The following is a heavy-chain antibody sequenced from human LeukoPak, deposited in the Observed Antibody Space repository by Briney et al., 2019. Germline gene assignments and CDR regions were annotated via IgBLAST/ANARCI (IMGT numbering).Heavy chain of an antibody. D-gene: IGHD3-3*01. CDR1: GGSFSGYY. CDR2: IYTSGST. V-gene: IGHV4-4*07. J-gene: IGHJ4*02. CDR3: AREGTTIFGVVMNFDY. Sequence: SETLSLTCAVYGGSFSGYYWSWIRQPAGKGLEWIGRIYTSGSTNYNPSLKSRVTMSVDTSKNQFSLKLSSVTAADTAVYYCAREGTTIFGVVMNFDYWGQGTLVTVSS.